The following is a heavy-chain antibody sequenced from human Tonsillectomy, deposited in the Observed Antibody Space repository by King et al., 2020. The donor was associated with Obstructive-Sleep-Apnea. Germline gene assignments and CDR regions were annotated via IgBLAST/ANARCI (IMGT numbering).Heavy chain of an antibody. CDR1: GGSFSGYY. Sequence: VQLQQWGAGLLKPSETLSLTCAVYGGSFSGYYWSWIRQPPGKGLEGIGEINHRGSTNYNTSLKSRVTISVDTSKNQFSLKLSSVTAADTAVYYCARGHTLNFYDICTGYPLAEYFQHWGQGTLLTVSS. J-gene: IGHJ1*01. CDR3: ARGHTLNFYDICTGYPLAEYFQH. CDR2: INHRGST. D-gene: IGHD3-9*01. V-gene: IGHV4-34*01.